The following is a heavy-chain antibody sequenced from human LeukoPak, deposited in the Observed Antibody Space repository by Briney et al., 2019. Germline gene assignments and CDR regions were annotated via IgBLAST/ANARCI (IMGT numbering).Heavy chain of an antibody. V-gene: IGHV3-7*01. D-gene: IGHD4-23*01. J-gene: IGHJ4*02. CDR2: ISEVGSDN. Sequence: GGSLRLSCAASGFAFSHYWMSWVRQAPGKGLEWLAHISEVGSDNYYADSVKGRFTFSRDNARNSLYLHMNSLRADDTALYYCARVGGTSWYLDYWGQGTQVTVSS. CDR1: GFAFSHYW. CDR3: ARVGGTSWYLDY.